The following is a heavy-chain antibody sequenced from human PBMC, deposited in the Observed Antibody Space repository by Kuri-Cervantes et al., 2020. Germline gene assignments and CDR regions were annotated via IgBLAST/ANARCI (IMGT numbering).Heavy chain of an antibody. V-gene: IGHV3-23*01. CDR1: GFTFGTYT. CDR3: VKDNGWLDSLLQY. CDR2: IRSDGVTT. Sequence: GGSLRLSCAASGFTFGTYTMNWVRQSPGKGLEWVSSIRSDGVTTYYADSVKGRFTISRDNPKNILSLQMTSLRVDDTAVYYCVKDNGWLDSLLQYWGQGTLVTVSS. D-gene: IGHD6-19*01. J-gene: IGHJ4*02.